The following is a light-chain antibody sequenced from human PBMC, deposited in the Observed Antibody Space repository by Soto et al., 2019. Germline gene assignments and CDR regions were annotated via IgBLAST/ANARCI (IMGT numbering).Light chain of an antibody. CDR2: DSS. Sequence: DIQLTQSPSFLSASVEDRVTISCRASYDISSSLAWYQQEPGKPPKLLIYDSSTLQTGVPSRFTGSGSGRKFTLTISGLQFGDFATYYCQHSYTTPRTFGQGTKLEIK. CDR1: YDISSS. V-gene: IGKV1-9*01. J-gene: IGKJ2*01. CDR3: QHSYTTPRT.